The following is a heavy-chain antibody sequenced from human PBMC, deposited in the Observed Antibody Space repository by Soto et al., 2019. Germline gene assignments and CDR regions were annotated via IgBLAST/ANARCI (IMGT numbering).Heavy chain of an antibody. CDR3: ASKAEGYYDFWSGYYTSDYYYGMDV. CDR1: GYTFTSYG. Sequence: ASVKVSCKASGYTFTSYGISWVRQAPGQGLEWMGWISAYNGNTNYAQKLQGRVTMTTDTSTSTAYMELRSLRPDDTAVYYCASKAEGYYDFWSGYYTSDYYYGMDVWGQGTTVTVSS. V-gene: IGHV1-18*04. CDR2: ISAYNGNT. J-gene: IGHJ6*02. D-gene: IGHD3-3*01.